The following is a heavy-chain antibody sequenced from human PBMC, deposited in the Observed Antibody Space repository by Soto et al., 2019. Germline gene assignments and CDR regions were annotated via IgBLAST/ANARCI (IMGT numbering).Heavy chain of an antibody. V-gene: IGHV1-2*02. CDR3: ARAYCSGGSCVRWDY. Sequence: ASVKVSCKASGYTFTGYYMHSVRQAPGQGLEWMGWINPNSGGTNYAQKFQGRVTMTRDTSISTAYMELSRLRSDDTAVYYCARAYCSGGSCVRWDYWGQGTLVTVSS. CDR2: INPNSGGT. D-gene: IGHD2-15*01. J-gene: IGHJ4*02. CDR1: GYTFTGYY.